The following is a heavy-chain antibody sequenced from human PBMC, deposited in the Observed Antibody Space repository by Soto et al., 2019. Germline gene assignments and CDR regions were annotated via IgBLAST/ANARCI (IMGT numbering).Heavy chain of an antibody. J-gene: IGHJ5*02. CDR1: GGSISSDY. CDR3: ARTPIGSGNGVTCSNWFDP. D-gene: IGHD2-8*01. CDR2: VYYSGNS. V-gene: IGHV4-59*08. Sequence: QVQLQESGPGLVKPSETLSLTCTVSGGSISSDYWSWIRQPPGKGLEWIGYVYYSGNSYLKPSLRSRVTLSLGASKNQFSLKMRSVTAADTAVYYCARTPIGSGNGVTCSNWFDPWGQGTLVTVSS.